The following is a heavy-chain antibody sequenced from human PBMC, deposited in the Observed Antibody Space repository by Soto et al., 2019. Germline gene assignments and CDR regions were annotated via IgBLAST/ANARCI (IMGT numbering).Heavy chain of an antibody. CDR3: ARTKGAAYSAVYM. CDR2: VNPEATIT. D-gene: IGHD2-21*01. CDR1: GFTFGRHW. V-gene: IGHV3-74*01. J-gene: IGHJ3*02. Sequence: EVQLVESGGGLVQPGGSLRLSCAASGFTFGRHWMHWIRQTPGEGLVSISRVNPEATITDYADSVRGRFTISRANAKSTLYLEMHTLTAEDTGVYYCARTKGAAYSAVYMWGQGTKGTVSS.